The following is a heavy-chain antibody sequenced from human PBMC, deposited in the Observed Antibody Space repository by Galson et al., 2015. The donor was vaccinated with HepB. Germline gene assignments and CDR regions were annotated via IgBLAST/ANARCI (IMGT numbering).Heavy chain of an antibody. V-gene: IGHV7-4-1*02. CDR2: INTNTGNP. CDR3: ARVRYCSGGSCYFAFDY. J-gene: IGHJ4*02. D-gene: IGHD2-15*01. CDR1: GYTFTSYA. Sequence: SVKVSCKASGYTFTSYAMNWVRQAPGQGLEWMGWINTNTGNPTYAQGFTGRFVFSLDTSVSTAYLQISSLKAEDTAVYYCARVRYCSGGSCYFAFDYWGQGTLVTVSS.